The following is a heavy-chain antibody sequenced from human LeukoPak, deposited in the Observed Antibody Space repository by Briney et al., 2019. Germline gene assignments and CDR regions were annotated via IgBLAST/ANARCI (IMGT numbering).Heavy chain of an antibody. Sequence: SQTLSLTCTVSGGSISSGGYYWSWIRQHPGKGLEWIGYIYYSGSTYYNPSLKSRVTISVDTSKNQFSLKLSSVTAAGTAVYYCARGSATVTGFDYWGQGTLVTVSS. CDR3: ARGSATVTGFDY. V-gene: IGHV4-31*03. D-gene: IGHD4-17*01. J-gene: IGHJ4*02. CDR1: GGSISSGGYY. CDR2: IYYSGST.